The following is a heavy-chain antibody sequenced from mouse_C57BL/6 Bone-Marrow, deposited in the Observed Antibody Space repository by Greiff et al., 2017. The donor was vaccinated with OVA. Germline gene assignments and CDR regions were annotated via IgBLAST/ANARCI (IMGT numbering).Heavy chain of an antibody. D-gene: IGHD1-1*01. J-gene: IGHJ2*01. CDR3: ARSITTVVGGDY. Sequence: VQLQQSGAELVRPGASVKLSCTASGFNIKDDYMHWVKQRPEQGLEWIGWIDPENGDTEYASKFQGKATITADTSSNTAYLQLSSLTSEDSAVYFCARSITTVVGGDYWGQGTTLTVSS. V-gene: IGHV14-4*01. CDR2: IDPENGDT. CDR1: GFNIKDDY.